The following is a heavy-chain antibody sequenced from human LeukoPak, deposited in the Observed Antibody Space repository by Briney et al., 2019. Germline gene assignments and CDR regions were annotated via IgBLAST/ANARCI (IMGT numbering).Heavy chain of an antibody. V-gene: IGHV3-30-3*01. CDR2: ISYDGSNK. J-gene: IGHJ3*02. Sequence: GGSLSLSCAASGFTFSSYAMHWVRQAPGKGLEWVAVISYDGSNKYYADSVKGRFTISRDNSKNTLYLQMNSLRAEDTAVYYCAREADIVVVPAATDHDAFEIWGQGTMVTVSS. D-gene: IGHD2-2*01. CDR1: GFTFSSYA. CDR3: AREADIVVVPAATDHDAFEI.